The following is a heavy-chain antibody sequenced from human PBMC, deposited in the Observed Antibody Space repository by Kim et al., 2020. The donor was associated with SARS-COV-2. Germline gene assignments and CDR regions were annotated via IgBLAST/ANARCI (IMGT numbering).Heavy chain of an antibody. CDR2: ISGSGGST. CDR1: GFTFSSYA. J-gene: IGHJ4*02. CDR3: AKDHIGNYGSVGYLDY. Sequence: GGSLRLSCAASGFTFSSYAMSWVRQAPGKGLEWVSAISGSGGSTYYADSVKGRFTISRDNSKNTLYLQMNSLRAEDTAVYYCAKDHIGNYGSVGYLDYWGQGTLVTVSS. V-gene: IGHV3-23*01. D-gene: IGHD3-10*01.